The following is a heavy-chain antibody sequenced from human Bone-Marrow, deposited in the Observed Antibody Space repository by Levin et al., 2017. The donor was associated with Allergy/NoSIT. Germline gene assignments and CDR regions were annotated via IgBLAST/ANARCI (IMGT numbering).Heavy chain of an antibody. V-gene: IGHV3-23*01. J-gene: IGHJ5*02. Sequence: GGSLRLSCAASGFTFSSYAMSWVRQAPGKGLEWVSAISGSGGSTYYADSVKGRFTISRDNSKNTLYLQMNSLRAEDTAVYYCAKGKNCSGGSCYSGWFDPWGQGTLVTVSS. CDR2: ISGSGGST. CDR3: AKGKNCSGGSCYSGWFDP. CDR1: GFTFSSYA. D-gene: IGHD2-15*01.